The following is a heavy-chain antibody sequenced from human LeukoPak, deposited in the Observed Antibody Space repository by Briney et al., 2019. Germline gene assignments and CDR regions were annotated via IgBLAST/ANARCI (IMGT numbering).Heavy chain of an antibody. CDR2: IYYSGST. V-gene: IGHV4-39*07. Sequence: PSETLSLTCTVSGGSISSSSYYWGWIRQPPGKGLEWIGSIYYSGSTYYNPSLKSRVTISVDTSKNQFSLKLSSVTAADTAVYYCARGGGYDFWSGYHPDNWFDPWGQGTLVTVSS. CDR1: GGSISSSSYY. CDR3: ARGGGYDFWSGYHPDNWFDP. D-gene: IGHD3-3*01. J-gene: IGHJ5*02.